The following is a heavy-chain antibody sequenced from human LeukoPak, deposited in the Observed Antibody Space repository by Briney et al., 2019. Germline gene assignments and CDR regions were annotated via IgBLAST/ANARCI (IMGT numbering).Heavy chain of an antibody. J-gene: IGHJ4*02. CDR1: GFTFSGYS. D-gene: IGHD1-14*01. V-gene: IGHV3-48*02. CDR3: ARDNLPGFDF. CDR2: ISSSSSAI. Sequence: GGSLRLSCAAPGFTFSGYSMNWVRQAPGKGLEWVSYISSSSSAIYYADSMKGRFTISRDNAKNALYLQMNTLRDEDTAVYYCARDNLPGFDFWGQGTLVTVSS.